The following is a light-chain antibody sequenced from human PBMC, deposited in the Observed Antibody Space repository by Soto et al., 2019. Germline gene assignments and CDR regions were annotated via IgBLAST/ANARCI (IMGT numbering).Light chain of an antibody. J-gene: IGLJ2*01. CDR3: SSKRDKNSVL. CDR2: DVT. V-gene: IGLV2-14*03. Sequence: QSVLAQPASVSGSPGQLITISCTGTSRDIGAYDYVSWYQQHLGQAPQLIIYDVTERPSGISDRFSGSKSGNTASLTISGLRPEDEADYYCSSKRDKNSVLFAGGTQLTVL. CDR1: SRDIGAYDY.